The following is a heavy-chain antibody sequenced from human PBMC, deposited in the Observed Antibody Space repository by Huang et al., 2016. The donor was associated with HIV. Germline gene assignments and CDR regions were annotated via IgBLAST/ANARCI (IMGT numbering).Heavy chain of an antibody. CDR3: ARTGSYYYGSGIYHFGDY. J-gene: IGHJ4*02. Sequence: QVQLVESGGGVVQPGRSLRLSCAASGFAFSFFSVHWIRQAPGKGLQWLAGISTDVTIKNYADSVRGRFTISRDKSKGTVYLQMNSLRPEDTAVYSCARTGSYYYGSGIYHFGDYWGQGTLVTVSS. CDR1: GFAFSFFS. D-gene: IGHD3-10*01. CDR2: ISTDVTIK. V-gene: IGHV3-30*01.